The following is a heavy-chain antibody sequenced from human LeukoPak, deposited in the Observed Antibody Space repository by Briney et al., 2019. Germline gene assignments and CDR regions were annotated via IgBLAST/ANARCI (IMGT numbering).Heavy chain of an antibody. CDR1: GVSISSGGYY. CDR3: ARAPVTTPSDSFDY. D-gene: IGHD4-17*01. J-gene: IGHJ4*02. V-gene: IGHV4-31*03. CDR2: IYYSGST. Sequence: PSQTLSLTCTVSGVSISSGGYYWSRIRQHPGEGLEWIGYIYYSGSTYYNPSLKSRVTISVDTSKNQFSLKLSSVTAADTAVYYCARAPVTTPSDSFDYWGQGTLVTVSS.